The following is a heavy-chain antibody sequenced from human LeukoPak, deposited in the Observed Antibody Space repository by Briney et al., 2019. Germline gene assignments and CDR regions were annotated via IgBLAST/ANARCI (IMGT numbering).Heavy chain of an antibody. CDR3: ARPKGYNSGRFDS. D-gene: IGHD6-19*01. V-gene: IGHV4-59*12. CDR2: IYYSGGT. Sequence: TSETLSLTCTVSGGSISSYYWSWIRQPPGKGLEWIGYIYYSGGTNYNPSLKSRVTISVDTSKNQFSLKLTSVTAADTAVYYCARPKGYNSGRFDSWGQGTLVTVSS. J-gene: IGHJ4*02. CDR1: GGSISSYY.